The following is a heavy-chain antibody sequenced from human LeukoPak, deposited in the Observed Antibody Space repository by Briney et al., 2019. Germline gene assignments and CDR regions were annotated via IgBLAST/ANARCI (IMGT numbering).Heavy chain of an antibody. J-gene: IGHJ4*02. D-gene: IGHD3-10*01. Sequence: GGSLRLSCAASGFIFSSYGMHWVRQAPGKGLEWVAFIRYDGRNKYYADSVKGRFTISRDNAKNSLYLQMNSLRAEDTALYYCARDGHGSGGYWGQGTLVTVSS. CDR2: IRYDGRNK. CDR3: ARDGHGSGGY. V-gene: IGHV3-30*02. CDR1: GFIFSSYG.